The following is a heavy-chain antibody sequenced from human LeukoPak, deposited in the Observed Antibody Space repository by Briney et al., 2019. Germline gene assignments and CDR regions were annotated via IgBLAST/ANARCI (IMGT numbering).Heavy chain of an antibody. CDR1: GYTFTSYD. J-gene: IGHJ5*02. V-gene: IGHV1-8*01. CDR2: MNPNSGNT. Sequence: GASVKVSCKASGYTFTSYDINWVRQATGQGLEWMGWMNPNSGNTGYAQKFQGRVTMTRNISISTAYMELSSLRSEDTAVYYCASGRDSSHNWFDPWGQGTLVTVSS. D-gene: IGHD3-22*01. CDR3: ASGRDSSHNWFDP.